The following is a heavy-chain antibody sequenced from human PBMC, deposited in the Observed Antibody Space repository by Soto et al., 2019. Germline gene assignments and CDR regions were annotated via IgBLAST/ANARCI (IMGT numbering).Heavy chain of an antibody. Sequence: QVQLVQSGAEVKKPGASVKVSFKASGYIFTSYGISWVRQAPGQGLEWMGWISAYNGNTNYAQKLQGRVTMTTDTSAIPAYMSLRSLRSEDTAVYSWARDPGVLRYPNDDPWGQGTLVTVSS. CDR1: GYIFTSYG. CDR2: ISAYNGNT. CDR3: ARDPGVLRYPNDDP. V-gene: IGHV1-18*01. D-gene: IGHD2-21*01. J-gene: IGHJ5*02.